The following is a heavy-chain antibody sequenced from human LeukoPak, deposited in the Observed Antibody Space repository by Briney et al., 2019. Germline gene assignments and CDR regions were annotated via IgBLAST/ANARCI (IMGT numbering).Heavy chain of an antibody. CDR2: IYFSGST. Sequence: PSETLSLTCTVSGGSISSSSYYWGWIRQPPGKGLEWIGSIYFSGSTYYNPSLKSRVTISVDTSKNQFSLKLSSVTAADTAMYYCARHNDYYVVGGMDVWGQGTTVTVSS. J-gene: IGHJ6*02. CDR3: ARHNDYYVVGGMDV. V-gene: IGHV4-39*07. CDR1: GGSISSSSYY. D-gene: IGHD3-10*02.